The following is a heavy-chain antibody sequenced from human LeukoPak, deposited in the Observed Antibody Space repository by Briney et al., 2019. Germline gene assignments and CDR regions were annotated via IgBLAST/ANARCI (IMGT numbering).Heavy chain of an antibody. J-gene: IGHJ4*02. CDR3: ARGGRRYYYDSSGYPFDY. Sequence: SETLFLTCAVYGGHFSGYCWSWIRQPPGKELEWSGEINHSGSTNYNPSLKSRVTISVDTSKNQFSLKLSSVTAADTAVYYCARGGRRYYYDSSGYPFDYWGQGTLVTVSS. D-gene: IGHD3-22*01. V-gene: IGHV4-34*01. CDR2: INHSGST. CDR1: GGHFSGYC.